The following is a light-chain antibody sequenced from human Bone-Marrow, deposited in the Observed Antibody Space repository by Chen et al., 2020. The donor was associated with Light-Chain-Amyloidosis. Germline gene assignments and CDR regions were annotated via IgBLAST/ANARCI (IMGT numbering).Light chain of an antibody. Sequence: QAALTQPRSVSGSPGQSVGISCTGTSSDVGGYDFVSWYQKHPVKAPKLMIYDVSKRPSGVPDRFSGSNSGNTASLTISGLQADDEADYYCCSYAGSNSLYVFGSGTKVTVL. CDR2: DVS. J-gene: IGLJ1*01. CDR3: CSYAGSNSLYV. V-gene: IGLV2-11*01. CDR1: SSDVGGYDF.